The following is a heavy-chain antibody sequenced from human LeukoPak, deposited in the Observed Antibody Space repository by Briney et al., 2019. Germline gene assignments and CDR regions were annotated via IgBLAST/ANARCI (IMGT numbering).Heavy chain of an antibody. J-gene: IGHJ3*02. CDR2: IRYDGSNK. CDR1: GFTFSSYG. D-gene: IGHD1-26*01. Sequence: PGGYLRLSCAASGFTFSSYGMHSVRQAPGKGLEWVAFIRYDGSNKYYADSVKGRFTISRDNAKSTLYLQMNSLRADDTAVFYCARVRGGSGRSYAADAFDIWGQGTMVTVSS. CDR3: ARVRGGSGRSYAADAFDI. V-gene: IGHV3-30*02.